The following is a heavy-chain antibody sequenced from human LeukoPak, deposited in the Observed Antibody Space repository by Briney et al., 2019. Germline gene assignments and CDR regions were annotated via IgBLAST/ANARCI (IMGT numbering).Heavy chain of an antibody. J-gene: IGHJ4*02. CDR2: MYYSGST. V-gene: IGHV4-39*01. Sequence: SETLSLTCTVSGGSISSTSYYWGWIRQPPGKGLEWIGSMYYSGSTYYTPPLKSRVTISVDTSKNLFSLKLSSVTAADTAVYYCARLAGPYGRFDYWGQGTLVTVSS. CDR1: GGSISSTSYY. CDR3: ARLAGPYGRFDY. D-gene: IGHD3-10*01.